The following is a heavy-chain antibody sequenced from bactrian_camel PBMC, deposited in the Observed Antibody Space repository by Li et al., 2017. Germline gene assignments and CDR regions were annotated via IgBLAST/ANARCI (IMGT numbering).Heavy chain of an antibody. V-gene: IGHV3S6*01. Sequence: VQLVESGGGWVQPGGSLRLSCAVSGFTFSKYWMNWVRQAPGNECELVSTIDLTGKTYYFPSVKGRFTISQDSPKNTMYLQMDNLKPRTWPCITVHKVAELVVVMNAATTGARGPRSPSP. CDR1: GFTFSKYW. CDR2: IDLTGKT. J-gene: IGHJ4*01. CDR3: HKVAELVVVMNAATT. D-gene: IGHD7*01.